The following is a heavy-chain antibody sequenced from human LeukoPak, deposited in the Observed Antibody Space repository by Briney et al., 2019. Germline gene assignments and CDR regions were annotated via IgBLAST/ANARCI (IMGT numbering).Heavy chain of an antibody. CDR2: TSAYNGNT. Sequence: ASVKVSCKASGYTFTSYGISWVRQAPGQGLEWMGWTSAYNGNTNYAQKLQGRVTMTTDTSTSTAYMELRSLRSDDTAVYYCARDRVGDGYNPFDYWGQGTLVTVSS. D-gene: IGHD5-24*01. CDR1: GYTFTSYG. V-gene: IGHV1-18*01. CDR3: ARDRVGDGYNPFDY. J-gene: IGHJ4*02.